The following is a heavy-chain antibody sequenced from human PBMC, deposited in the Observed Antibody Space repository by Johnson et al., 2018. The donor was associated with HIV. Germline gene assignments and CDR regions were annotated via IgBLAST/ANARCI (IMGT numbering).Heavy chain of an antibody. Sequence: VESGGGLVQPGGSLRLSCAASGFSFDDYAMHWIRKTPGKGLEWVSGISWNSGSVIYVDSVKGRFTISRDNSKNTLFLQMNSLRAEDTAVYYCARCMITFGGVIPRNAFDIWGQGTMVTVSS. CDR2: ISWNSGSV. V-gene: IGHV3-9*01. CDR1: GFSFDDYA. J-gene: IGHJ3*02. D-gene: IGHD3-16*01. CDR3: ARCMITFGGVIPRNAFDI.